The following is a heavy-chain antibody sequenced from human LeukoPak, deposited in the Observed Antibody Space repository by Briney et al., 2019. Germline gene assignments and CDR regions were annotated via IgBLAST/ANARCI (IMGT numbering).Heavy chain of an antibody. Sequence: PSETLSLTCTVSGGSISSSSYYWGWIRQPPGKGLEWIGSIYYSGSTYYNPSLKSRVTISVDTSKNQFSLKLSSVTAADTAVYYCARETALRTLGYCSGGSCDDAFDIWGQGTMVTVSS. V-gene: IGHV4-39*07. CDR2: IYYSGST. J-gene: IGHJ3*02. D-gene: IGHD2-15*01. CDR1: GGSISSSSYY. CDR3: ARETALRTLGYCSGGSCDDAFDI.